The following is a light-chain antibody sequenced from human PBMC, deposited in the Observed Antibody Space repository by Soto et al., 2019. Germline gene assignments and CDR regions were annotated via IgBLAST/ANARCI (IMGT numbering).Light chain of an antibody. CDR3: SSYTSSSTRV. CDR2: DVS. Sequence: QSALTQPASVSGSPGQSITISCTGTSSDVGGYNYVSWYQQHPGKAPKLMIYDVSNRPSGVSNHFSGSKSGNTASLTISGLQAEDEADYYCSSYTSSSTRVFGRGTKLTVL. CDR1: SSDVGGYNY. V-gene: IGLV2-14*01. J-gene: IGLJ2*01.